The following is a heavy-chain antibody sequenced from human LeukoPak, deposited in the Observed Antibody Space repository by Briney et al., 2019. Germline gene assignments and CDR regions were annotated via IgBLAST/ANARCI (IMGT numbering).Heavy chain of an antibody. CDR1: GGSFSGYY. Sequence: PSETLSLTCAVYGGSFSGYYWSWIRQPPGKGLEWIGEINHSGSTNYNPSLKSRVTISVDTSKNQFSLKLSSVTAADTAVYYCATDFSGNYYHFKYWGQGTLVTVSS. V-gene: IGHV4-34*01. CDR2: INHSGST. CDR3: ATDFSGNYYHFKY. D-gene: IGHD1-26*01. J-gene: IGHJ4*02.